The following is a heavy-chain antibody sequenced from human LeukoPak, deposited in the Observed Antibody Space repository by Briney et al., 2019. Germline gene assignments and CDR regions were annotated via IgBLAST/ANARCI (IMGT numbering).Heavy chain of an antibody. D-gene: IGHD2-15*01. CDR3: ASPSKDCSGGSCYSLLSYGMDV. J-gene: IGHJ6*02. CDR2: IIPILGIA. CDR1: GGTFSSYA. Sequence: SVKVSCKASGGTFSSYAISWVRQAPGQGLEWMGRIIPILGIANYAQKFQGRVTITADKSTSTAYMELSSLRSEDTAVYYCASPSKDCSGGSCYSLLSYGMDVWGQGTTVTVSS. V-gene: IGHV1-69*04.